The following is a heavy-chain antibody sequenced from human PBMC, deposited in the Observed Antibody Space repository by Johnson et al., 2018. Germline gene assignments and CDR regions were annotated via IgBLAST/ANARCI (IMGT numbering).Heavy chain of an antibody. J-gene: IGHJ6*02. Sequence: VQLQESGGSVVRPGWSLRLSCAASGFIFDDYAMSWVRQAPGKGLEWVSGIYRDGGTRGYADYVKGRFTISRDNAKNSLYPQMNSLRAEDTALYYCVRVSGPDPQYGMYVWGRGTTVTVS. CDR3: VRVSGPDPQYGMYV. CDR1: GFIFDDYA. V-gene: IGHV3-20*04. CDR2: IYRDGGTR. D-gene: IGHD1-26*01.